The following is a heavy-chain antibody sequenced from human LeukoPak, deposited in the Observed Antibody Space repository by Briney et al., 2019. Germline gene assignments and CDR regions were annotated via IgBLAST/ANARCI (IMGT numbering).Heavy chain of an antibody. CDR3: AKVRAGGVSYFDY. Sequence: SGGSLRLSCAASGFTFDDYAMHWVRQAPGKGLEWVSGISWNSGSIGYADSVKGRFTISRDNAKNSLYLQMNSLRAEDTALYYCAKVRAGGVSYFDYWGQGTLVTVSS. D-gene: IGHD3-16*01. CDR1: GFTFDDYA. J-gene: IGHJ4*02. V-gene: IGHV3-9*01. CDR2: ISWNSGSI.